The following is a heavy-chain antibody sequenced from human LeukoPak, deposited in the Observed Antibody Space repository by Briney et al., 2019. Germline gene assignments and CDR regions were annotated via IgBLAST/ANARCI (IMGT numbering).Heavy chain of an antibody. D-gene: IGHD4-17*01. CDR1: GFSFTSYA. Sequence: PGGSLRLSCAASGFSFTSYAMSWVRRAPGKGLEWVSAITGSGGTKYYADSVKGRFTISRDSSKNTLFLQMNSLRAEDTAVYYCATRQTDYGDYGSFDYWGQGTLSPSPQ. CDR3: ATRQTDYGDYGSFDY. J-gene: IGHJ4*02. V-gene: IGHV3-23*01. CDR2: ITGSGGTK.